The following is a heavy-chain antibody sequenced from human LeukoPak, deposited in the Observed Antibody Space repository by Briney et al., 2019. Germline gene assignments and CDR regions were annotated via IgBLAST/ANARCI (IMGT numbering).Heavy chain of an antibody. J-gene: IGHJ4*02. D-gene: IGHD3-10*01. V-gene: IGHV4-39*01. CDR2: IYYSGST. CDR1: GGSISSSSYY. Sequence: PSETLSLTCTVSGGSISSSSYYWGWIRQPPGKGLEWFGSIYYSGSTYYNLSLKSRVTISVDTSKNQFSLKLSSVTAADTAVYYCARHSSHGSGSYPNYWGQGTLVTVSS. CDR3: ARHSSHGSGSYPNY.